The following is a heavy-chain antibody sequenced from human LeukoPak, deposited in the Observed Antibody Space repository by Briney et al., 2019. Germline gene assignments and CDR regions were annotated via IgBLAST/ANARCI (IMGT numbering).Heavy chain of an antibody. CDR1: GYTFTSYY. V-gene: IGHV1-46*01. D-gene: IGHD6-13*01. J-gene: IGHJ3*02. CDR2: INPSGGST. Sequence: ASVKVSCKASGYTFTSYYMHWVRQAPGQGLEWMGIINPSGGSTSYAQKFQGRVTMTRDTSTSTVYMELSSLRSEDTAVYYCARDLTYSSSWYGAFDIWGQGTMVTVSS. CDR3: ARDLTYSSSWYGAFDI.